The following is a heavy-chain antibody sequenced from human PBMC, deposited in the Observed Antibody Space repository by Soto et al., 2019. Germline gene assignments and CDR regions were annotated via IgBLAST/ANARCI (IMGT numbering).Heavy chain of an antibody. J-gene: IGHJ6*02. V-gene: IGHV1-3*01. CDR2: INAGNGNT. D-gene: IGHD1-26*01. CDR3: AREGGAAYYYYGMDV. CDR1: GYTFTSYA. Sequence: ASVKVSCKASGYTFTSYAMHWVRQAPGQRLEWMGWINAGNGNTKYSQKFQGRVTITRDTSASTAYMELSSLRSEDTAVYYCAREGGAAYYYYGMDVWGQGTTVTV.